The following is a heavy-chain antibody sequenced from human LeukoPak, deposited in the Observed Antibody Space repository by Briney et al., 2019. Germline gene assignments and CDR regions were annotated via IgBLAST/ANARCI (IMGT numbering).Heavy chain of an antibody. V-gene: IGHV3-23*01. D-gene: IGHD3-22*01. J-gene: IGHJ4*02. Sequence: GGSLRLSCAASGFTFSTYAMSWVRQAPGKGLEWVSDISGTGGRTYYADSVKGRFTISRDNSKNTVDLLMDSLRAEDTAIYYCARDVPYYYDSSGYYSPFDCWGQGTLVTVSS. CDR3: ARDVPYYYDSSGYYSPFDC. CDR1: GFTFSTYA. CDR2: ISGTGGRT.